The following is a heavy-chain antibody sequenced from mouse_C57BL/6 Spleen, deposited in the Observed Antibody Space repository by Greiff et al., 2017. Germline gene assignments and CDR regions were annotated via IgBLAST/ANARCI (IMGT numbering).Heavy chain of an antibody. CDR3: AREDYDYEAWFAY. CDR1: GYTFTDYY. D-gene: IGHD2-4*01. V-gene: IGHV1-76*01. Sequence: QVQLQQSGAELVRPGASVKLSCKASGYTFTDYYINWVKQRPGQGLEWIARIYPGSGNTYYNEKFKGKATLTAEKSSSTAYMQLSSLTSEDSAVYFCAREDYDYEAWFAYWGQGTLVTVSA. J-gene: IGHJ3*01. CDR2: IYPGSGNT.